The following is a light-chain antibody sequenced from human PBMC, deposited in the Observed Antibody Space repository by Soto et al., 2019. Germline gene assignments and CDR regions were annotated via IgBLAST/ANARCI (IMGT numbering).Light chain of an antibody. CDR3: QHYHKWPPWT. Sequence: EIVLTQSPATLSLSPGERATLSCRASQSVSRYLAWYQQRPGQPPRLLIHGASTRATGIPARFSGSGSGTDFTLTISSVQSEDFAVYYCQHYHKWPPWTFGQGTKVDIK. V-gene: IGKV3-15*01. CDR1: QSVSRY. J-gene: IGKJ1*01. CDR2: GAS.